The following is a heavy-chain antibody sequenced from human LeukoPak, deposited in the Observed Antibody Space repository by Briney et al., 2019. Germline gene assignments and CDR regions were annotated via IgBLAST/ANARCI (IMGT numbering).Heavy chain of an antibody. D-gene: IGHD1-26*01. CDR1: GYTFTSYY. V-gene: IGHV1-46*01. J-gene: IGHJ4*02. CDR2: INHSGGST. CDR3: ARAPGSGSYPVDY. Sequence: GASVKVSCKASGYTFTSYYMHWVRQAPGQGLEWMGIINHSGGSTSYAQKFQIRVTITRNTSTSTVYMELSSLRSEDTAVYYCARAPGSGSYPVDYWGQGTLVTVSS.